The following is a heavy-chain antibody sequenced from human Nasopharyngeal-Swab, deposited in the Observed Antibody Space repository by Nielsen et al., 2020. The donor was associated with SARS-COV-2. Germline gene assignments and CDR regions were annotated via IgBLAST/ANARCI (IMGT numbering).Heavy chain of an antibody. CDR2: IYYSGST. V-gene: IGHV4-59*01. CDR3: ARGWLQSYTSWFDP. Sequence: GSLRLSCTVSGGSISSYYWSWIRQPPGKGLEWIGYIYYSGSTNYNASLKSRVTISVDTSKNQFSLKLSSVTAADTAVYYCARGWLQSYTSWFDPWGQGTLVTVSS. CDR1: GGSISSYY. D-gene: IGHD5-24*01. J-gene: IGHJ5*02.